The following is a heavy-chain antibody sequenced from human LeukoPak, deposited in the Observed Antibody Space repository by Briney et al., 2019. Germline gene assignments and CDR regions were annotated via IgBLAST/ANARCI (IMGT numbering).Heavy chain of an antibody. CDR2: INPSGGST. J-gene: IGHJ4*02. CDR1: GYTFTSYY. CDR3: ARSTPYDILTGSRYYFDY. V-gene: IGHV1-46*01. Sequence: ASVKVSCKASGYTFTSYYMHWVRQAPGQGLEWMGIINPSGGSTSYAQKFQGRVTMTRDTSTSTVYMELSSLRSEDTAMYYCARSTPYDILTGSRYYFDYWGQGTLVTVSS. D-gene: IGHD3-9*01.